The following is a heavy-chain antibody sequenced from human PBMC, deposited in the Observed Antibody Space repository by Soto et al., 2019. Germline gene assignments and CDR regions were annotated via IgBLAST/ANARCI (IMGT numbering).Heavy chain of an antibody. J-gene: IGHJ4*02. V-gene: IGHV3-23*01. D-gene: IGHD2-2*02. CDR1: GFTFSSYA. CDR3: AKHVSTSRYTSFDF. Sequence: DVQVLESGGGLVQPGGSLRLSCAASGFTFSSYAMSWVRQAPGKGLEWVSSMSGSGDYTNYADSVKGRFAISKDNSKNTLYLQMSSLRGEDTAVYYCAKHVSTSRYTSFDFWGQGTLVTVSP. CDR2: MSGSGDYT.